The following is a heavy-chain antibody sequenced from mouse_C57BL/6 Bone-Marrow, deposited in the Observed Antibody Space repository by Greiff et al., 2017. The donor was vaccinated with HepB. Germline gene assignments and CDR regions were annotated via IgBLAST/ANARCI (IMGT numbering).Heavy chain of an antibody. CDR3: ARQGYYGSSPFAY. CDR1: GFTFSDYY. V-gene: IGHV5-12*01. CDR2: ISNGGGST. D-gene: IGHD1-1*01. J-gene: IGHJ3*01. Sequence: EVQLVESGGGLVQPGGSLKLSCAASGFTFSDYYMYWVRQTPEKRLEWVAYISNGGGSTYYPDTVKGRFTISRDNAKNTLYLQMSRLKSEDTAMYYCARQGYYGSSPFAYWGQGTLVTVSA.